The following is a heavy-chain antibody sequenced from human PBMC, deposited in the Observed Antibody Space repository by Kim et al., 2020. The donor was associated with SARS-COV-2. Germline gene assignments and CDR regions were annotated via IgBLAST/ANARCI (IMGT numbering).Heavy chain of an antibody. CDR3: VKDQITMVRGVQSAYNWFDP. CDR2: ISSNGGST. D-gene: IGHD3-10*01. CDR1: GFTFSSYA. V-gene: IGHV3-64D*09. Sequence: GGSLRLSCSASGFTFSSYAMHWVRQAPGKGLEYVSAISSNGGSTYYADSVKGRFTISRDNSKNTLYLQMSSLRAEDTAVYYCVKDQITMVRGVQSAYNWFDPWGQGPLVTVSS. J-gene: IGHJ5*02.